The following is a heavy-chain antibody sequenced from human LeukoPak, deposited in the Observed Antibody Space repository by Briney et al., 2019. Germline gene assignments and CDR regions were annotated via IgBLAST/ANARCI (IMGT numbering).Heavy chain of an antibody. CDR1: GFTFSSYS. J-gene: IGHJ4*02. CDR2: ISGSGGST. CDR3: AVGDSGLDY. D-gene: IGHD5-12*01. V-gene: IGHV3-23*01. Sequence: GRSLRLSCAASGFTFSSYSMNWVRQAPGKGLEWVSAISGSGGSTFYADSVKGRFTISRDNSKNTLYVEMNSLRAEDTAVYYCAVGDSGLDYWGQGTLVTVSS.